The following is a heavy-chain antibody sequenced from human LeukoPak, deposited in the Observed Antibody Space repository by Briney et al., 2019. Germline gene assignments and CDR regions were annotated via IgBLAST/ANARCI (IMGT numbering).Heavy chain of an antibody. V-gene: IGHV3-30*18. CDR2: ISYDGSNK. J-gene: IGHJ4*02. CDR1: GFTFSSYG. D-gene: IGHD3-3*01. CDR3: AKEVGD. Sequence: GGSLRLSCAASGFTFSSYGMHWVRQAPGKGLEWVAVISYDGSNKHYADSVKGRFTISRDNSKNTLYLQMNSLRAEDTAVYYCAKEVGDWGQGTLVTVSS.